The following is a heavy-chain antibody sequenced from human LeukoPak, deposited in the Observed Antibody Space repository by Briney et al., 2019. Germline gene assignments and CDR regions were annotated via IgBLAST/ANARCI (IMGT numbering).Heavy chain of an antibody. D-gene: IGHD1-1*01. Sequence: PSETLSLTCTVSGGSISSYYWSWIRQPPGKGLEWIGYIYTSGSTNYNPSLKSRVTISVDTSKNQFSLKLSSVTAADTAVYYCAGTNYWYFDLWGRGTLVTVSS. J-gene: IGHJ2*01. V-gene: IGHV4-4*09. CDR2: IYTSGST. CDR3: AGTNYWYFDL. CDR1: GGSISSYY.